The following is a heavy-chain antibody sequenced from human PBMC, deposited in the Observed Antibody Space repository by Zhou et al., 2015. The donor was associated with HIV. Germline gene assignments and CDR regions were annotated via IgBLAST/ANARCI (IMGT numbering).Heavy chain of an antibody. Sequence: QVQLVQSGAEVKKPGSSVKVSCKASGDTFTNYGISWVRQAPGQGLEWMGGFIPIFGTANYAPKFQGRVTITADRFTTTAYMELRSLRSDDSAVYYCARVTPFSNYVRIFDYWGQGTLVTVSS. V-gene: IGHV1-69*06. CDR3: ARVTPFSNYVRIFDY. J-gene: IGHJ4*02. D-gene: IGHD4-11*01. CDR2: FIPIFGTA. CDR1: GDTFTNYG.